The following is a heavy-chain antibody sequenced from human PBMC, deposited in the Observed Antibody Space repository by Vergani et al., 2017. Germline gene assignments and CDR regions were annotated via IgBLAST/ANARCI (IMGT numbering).Heavy chain of an antibody. CDR3: AKDNVPGYYDSSGYCDY. Sequence: EVQLVESGGGLVQPGGSLRLSCAASGFTFNIYAMSWVRQAPGKGLEWVSTITYNGGRTYYADSVTGRFTISRDNSKNTLFLQLKTLRAEDTAVYYCAKDNVPGYYDSSGYCDYWGQGTLVTVSS. CDR1: GFTFNIYA. J-gene: IGHJ4*02. V-gene: IGHV3-23*04. CDR2: ITYNGGRT. D-gene: IGHD3-22*01.